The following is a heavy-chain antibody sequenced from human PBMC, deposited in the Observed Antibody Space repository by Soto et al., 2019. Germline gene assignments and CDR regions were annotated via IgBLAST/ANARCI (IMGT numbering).Heavy chain of an antibody. CDR1: GYTFSHYI. CDR2: ISADSGDT. J-gene: IGHJ4*02. D-gene: IGHD3-22*01. CDR3: ARYFDRGDYYFDY. V-gene: IGHV1-3*01. Sequence: ASVKVSCKASGYTFSHYIMHWVRQAPGQRLEWMGWISADSGDTKYSQNFQGRITITRDTSASTVYMELSSLRSEDTAVYYCARYFDRGDYYFDYWGQGTLVTVPQ.